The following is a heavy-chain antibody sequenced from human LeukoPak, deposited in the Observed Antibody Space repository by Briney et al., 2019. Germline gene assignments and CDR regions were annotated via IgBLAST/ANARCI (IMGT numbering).Heavy chain of an antibody. J-gene: IGHJ6*03. D-gene: IGHD3-3*01. CDR1: GGSISSGGYY. CDR3: ARSITMFGVAYMDV. Sequence: SETLSLTCTVSGGSISSGGYYWSWIRQPPGKGLEWIGYIYHSGSTYYNPSLKSRVTISVDRSKNQFSLKLSSVTAADTAVYYCARSITMFGVAYMDVWGKGTTVTVSS. V-gene: IGHV4-30-2*01. CDR2: IYHSGST.